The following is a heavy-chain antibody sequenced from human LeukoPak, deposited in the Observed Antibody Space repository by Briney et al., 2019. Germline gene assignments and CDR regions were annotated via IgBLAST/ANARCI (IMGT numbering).Heavy chain of an antibody. V-gene: IGHV3-21*01. Sequence: PGGSLRLSCAASGFTFSSYSMNWVRQAPGKGLEWVSSISSSSSYIYYADSVKGRFTISRDNAKNSLYLQMDSLRAEDTAVYYCARDEQGYSSSWKANDYWGQGTLVTVSS. CDR1: GFTFSSYS. CDR2: ISSSSSYI. D-gene: IGHD6-13*01. CDR3: ARDEQGYSSSWKANDY. J-gene: IGHJ4*02.